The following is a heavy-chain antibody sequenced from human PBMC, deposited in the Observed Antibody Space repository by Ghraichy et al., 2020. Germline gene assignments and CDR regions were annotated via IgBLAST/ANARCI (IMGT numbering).Heavy chain of an antibody. Sequence: GGSLRLSCTASGFRFGEYTMTWFRQAPGKGLEWLGFIKSKLYGESTEYVASVRGRFTISRDDSKSIAYLQMNSLTNEDTAVYHCSRMFQSSSGYGATYFYYGLDVWGQGTTVTVSS. CDR3: SRMFQSSSGYGATYFYYGLDV. V-gene: IGHV3-49*03. CDR1: GFRFGEYT. J-gene: IGHJ6*02. CDR2: IKSKLYGEST. D-gene: IGHD6-13*01.